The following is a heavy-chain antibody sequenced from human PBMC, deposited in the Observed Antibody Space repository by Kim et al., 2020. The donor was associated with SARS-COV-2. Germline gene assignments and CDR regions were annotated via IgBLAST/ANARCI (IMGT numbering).Heavy chain of an antibody. D-gene: IGHD5-12*01. Sequence: VVSVKGRFTISRVNAKKSLYLQMNGLRAEDTALYYCARDSSTGGYDIFDYWGQGTLVTVSS. J-gene: IGHJ4*02. CDR3: ARDSSTGGYDIFDY. V-gene: IGHV3-7*01.